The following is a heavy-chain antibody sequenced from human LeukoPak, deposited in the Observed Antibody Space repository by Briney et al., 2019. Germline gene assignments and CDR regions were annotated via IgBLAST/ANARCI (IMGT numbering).Heavy chain of an antibody. V-gene: IGHV3-64*03. J-gene: IGHJ4*02. CDR3: VKSASTWYLFDY. CDR2: IISSGEST. Sequence: AGGSLRLSCSASGFTFSGYAMHWVRQAPGKGLEYVSAIISSGESTYYSDSVKDRFTISRDNSKNTLYLQMSSLRPEDTAVYYCVKSASTWYLFDYWGQGTLVTVSP. D-gene: IGHD6-13*01. CDR1: GFTFSGYA.